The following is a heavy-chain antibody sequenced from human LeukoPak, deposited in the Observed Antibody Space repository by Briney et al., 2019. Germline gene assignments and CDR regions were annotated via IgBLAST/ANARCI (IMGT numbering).Heavy chain of an antibody. CDR2: IYYSGST. Sequence: SETLSLTCTVSGGSISSSSYYWGWIRQPPGKGLEWIVSIYYSGSTYYNPSLKSRVTISVDTSKNQFSLKLSSVTAADTAVYYCASDGYYFDYWGQGTLVTVSS. J-gene: IGHJ4*02. CDR1: GGSISSSSYY. D-gene: IGHD5-24*01. V-gene: IGHV4-39*01. CDR3: ASDGYYFDY.